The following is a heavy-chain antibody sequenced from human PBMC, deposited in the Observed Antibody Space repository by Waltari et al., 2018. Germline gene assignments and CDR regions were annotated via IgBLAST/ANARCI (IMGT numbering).Heavy chain of an antibody. CDR2: IYYSGST. Sequence: QLQLQESGPGLVKPSETLSLTCTVSGGSISSSSYYWGWIRQPPGKGLEWIGSIYYSGSTYYNPSLKSRVTISVDTSKNQFSLKLSSVTAADTAVYYCARLTPEEAFDIWGQGTTVTVSS. CDR3: ARLTPEEAFDI. CDR1: GGSISSSSYY. J-gene: IGHJ3*02. V-gene: IGHV4-39*01.